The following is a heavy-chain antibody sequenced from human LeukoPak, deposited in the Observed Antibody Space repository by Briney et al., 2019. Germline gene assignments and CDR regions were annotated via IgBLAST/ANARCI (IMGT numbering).Heavy chain of an antibody. CDR3: ARRQIHFDY. CDR1: GGSLGPYY. V-gene: IGHV4-4*09. J-gene: IGHJ4*02. CDR2: IFSSGST. Sequence: SETLSLTCSVSGGSLGPYYWSWIRQPPGKGLEWIGYIFSSGSTNYNPSLKSRVTISVDTSRNQFSLKLSSVTAADTAVYYCARRQIHFDYWGQGTLVTVSS.